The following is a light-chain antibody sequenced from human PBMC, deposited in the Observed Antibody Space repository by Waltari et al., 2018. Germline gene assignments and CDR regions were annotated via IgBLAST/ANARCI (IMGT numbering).Light chain of an antibody. CDR2: WAS. V-gene: IGKV4-1*01. J-gene: IGKJ4*01. CDR3: QQFLSAPLT. Sequence: DIVMTQSPGSLNVSLGERATIKCKSSQSLSSGSDNRNYLAWYQHKPGQPPKVLIYWASTRQSGVPDRFSGSGSGTDFTLTISSLQAEDVAVYYCQQFLSAPLTFGGGTKVDIK. CDR1: QSLSSGSDNRNY.